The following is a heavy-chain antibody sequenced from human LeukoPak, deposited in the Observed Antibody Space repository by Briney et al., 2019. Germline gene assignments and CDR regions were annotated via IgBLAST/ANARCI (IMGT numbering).Heavy chain of an antibody. D-gene: IGHD5-18*01. Sequence: ASVKVSCKASGYTFTGYYMHWVRQAPGQGLEWMGWINPNSGGTNYAQKFQGRVTMTRDTSISTAYMELSSLISEDTAMYYCARATYSFVSSVYFIYFMDFWGKGTTVTISS. J-gene: IGHJ6*03. CDR1: GYTFTGYY. CDR3: ARATYSFVSSVYFIYFMDF. CDR2: INPNSGGT. V-gene: IGHV1-2*02.